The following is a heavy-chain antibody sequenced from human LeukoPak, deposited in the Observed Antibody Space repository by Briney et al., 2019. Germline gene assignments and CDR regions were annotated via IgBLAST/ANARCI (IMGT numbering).Heavy chain of an antibody. CDR1: GYSISSGFY. Sequence: SETLSLTCSVSGYSISSGFYWGWIRQPPGKGLDWIGSIFHSGSTYYKSSLKSRVTISVDTSKNQFSLKLSSVTAADTAVYYCARANYYDTSGYSRGAFDIWGQGTMVTVSS. CDR3: ARANYYDTSGYSRGAFDI. V-gene: IGHV4-38-2*02. J-gene: IGHJ3*02. CDR2: IFHSGST. D-gene: IGHD3-22*01.